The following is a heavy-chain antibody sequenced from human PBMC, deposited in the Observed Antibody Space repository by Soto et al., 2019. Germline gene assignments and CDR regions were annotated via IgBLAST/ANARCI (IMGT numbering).Heavy chain of an antibody. CDR1: GYTFTTYY. CDR3: AREAYGIVRGIITGLDV. CDR2: INPSSGST. Sequence: QVLLVQSGAEVKKPGASVKVSCQASGYTFTTYYMHWVRQAPGQGLEWMGIINPSSGSTGNAQKFQGRVTMTSDTSTRTVYMELRSLRSEDTAVYYCAREAYGIVRGIITGLDVWGQGTTVTVSS. J-gene: IGHJ6*02. D-gene: IGHD3-10*01. V-gene: IGHV1-46*01.